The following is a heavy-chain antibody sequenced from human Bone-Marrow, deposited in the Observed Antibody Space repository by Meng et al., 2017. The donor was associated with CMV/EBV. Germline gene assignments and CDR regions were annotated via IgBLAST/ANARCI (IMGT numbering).Heavy chain of an antibody. CDR2: ISYEGSNK. Sequence: GESLKISCAASGFTFSSYAMHWVRQAPGKGLEWVAVISYEGSNKYYADSVKGRFTISRDNSKNTLYLQMNSLRAEDTAVYYCARAALAEYYGYYYGMDVWGQGTTVTVSS. CDR1: GFTFSSYA. J-gene: IGHJ6*02. D-gene: IGHD2/OR15-2a*01. CDR3: ARAALAEYYGYYYGMDV. V-gene: IGHV3-30*04.